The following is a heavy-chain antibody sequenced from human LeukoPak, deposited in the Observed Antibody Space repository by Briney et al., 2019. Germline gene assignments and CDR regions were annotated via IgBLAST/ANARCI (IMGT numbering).Heavy chain of an antibody. V-gene: IGHV3-30*04. CDR3: AREGTYPDFWSGYFEY. CDR1: GFTFSIYA. Sequence: GGSLRLSCSASGFTFSIYAMHWVRQTPDRELEWVGFLSSDGSYDQYRESVRGRFSISRDNSKNTLYLEMNSLTVDDTGVYYCAREGTYPDFWSGYFEYWGQGTLAIVSS. D-gene: IGHD3-3*01. CDR2: LSSDGSYD. J-gene: IGHJ4*02.